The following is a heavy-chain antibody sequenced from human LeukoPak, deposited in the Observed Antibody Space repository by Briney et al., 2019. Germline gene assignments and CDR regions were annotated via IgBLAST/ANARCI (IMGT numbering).Heavy chain of an antibody. CDR2: IYYSGST. Sequence: SETLSLTCTVSGGSISSYYWSWIRQPPGKGLEWIGYIYYSGSTNYNPSLKSRVTTSVDTSKNQFSLKLSSVTAADTAVYYCARMGRGYTFGYDAFDFWGQGTMVTVSS. CDR3: ARMGRGYTFGYDAFDF. J-gene: IGHJ3*01. CDR1: GGSISSYY. D-gene: IGHD5-18*01. V-gene: IGHV4-59*01.